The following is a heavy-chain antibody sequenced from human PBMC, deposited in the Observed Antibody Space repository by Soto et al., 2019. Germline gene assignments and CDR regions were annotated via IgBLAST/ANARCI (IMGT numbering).Heavy chain of an antibody. J-gene: IGHJ4*02. CDR1: GDRLSSNSAV. CDR2: TYYRSKWYN. D-gene: IGHD6-13*01. Sequence: PSQTLSLTCAISGDRLSSNSAVWNWNRQSPSRGLEWLGRTYYRSKWYNDYAVSVKSRITINPDTSKNQISLQLNSVTPEDTAVYYCVRLIGNSWLDYWGQGTLVTVSS. V-gene: IGHV6-1*01. CDR3: VRLIGNSWLDY.